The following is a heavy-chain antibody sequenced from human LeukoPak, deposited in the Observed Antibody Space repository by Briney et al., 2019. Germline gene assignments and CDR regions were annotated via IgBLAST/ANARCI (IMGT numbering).Heavy chain of an antibody. CDR1: GFTFTSAW. CDR2: IKSRTDGGTT. CDR3: TTVGSVLAFDI. D-gene: IGHD3-10*01. J-gene: IGHJ3*02. V-gene: IGHV3-15*01. Sequence: GGSLRLSCAASGFTFTSAWMTWVRQAPGKGLEWVGRIKSRTDGGTTDYAAPVKGRFTISRDDSKNTLYLQMNSLKTEDTAVYYCTTVGSVLAFDIWGQGTMVTVSS.